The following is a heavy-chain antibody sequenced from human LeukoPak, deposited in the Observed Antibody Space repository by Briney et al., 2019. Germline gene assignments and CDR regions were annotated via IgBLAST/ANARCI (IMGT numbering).Heavy chain of an antibody. CDR3: ARVRYRLAETYIDY. J-gene: IGHJ4*02. D-gene: IGHD3-16*01. CDR2: INPNSGDT. CDR1: GYIFTGYY. Sequence: ASVKVSCKASGYIFTGYYMHWVRQAPGQGLEWMGWINPNSGDTNYAQKFQGRVTMTRDTTVSTAYMELSRLRSDDTAVYYCARVRYRLAETYIDYWGQGTLVTVSS. V-gene: IGHV1-2*02.